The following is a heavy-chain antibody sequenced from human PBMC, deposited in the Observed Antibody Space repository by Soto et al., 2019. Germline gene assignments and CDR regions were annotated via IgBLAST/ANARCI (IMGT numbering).Heavy chain of an antibody. CDR3: ARFYASGSYPYDY. Sequence: QVQLVQSGAEVKKPGASVEVSYKDSGYTFTTYGISWVRQTPGQGLEWMGWISAYNGNTNYAQNHQGRVTMTTDTSTSTAYMELRSLRSDDTAVYYCARFYASGSYPYDYWGQGTLVTVSS. V-gene: IGHV1-18*01. J-gene: IGHJ4*02. CDR2: ISAYNGNT. CDR1: GYTFTTYG. D-gene: IGHD3-10*01.